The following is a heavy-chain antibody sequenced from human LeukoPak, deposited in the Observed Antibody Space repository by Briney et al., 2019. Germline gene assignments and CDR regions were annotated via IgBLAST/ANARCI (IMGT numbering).Heavy chain of an antibody. CDR2: ISGTLDYI. Sequence: GGSLRLSFAASGFTFTDYTINWVRQAPGKGLEWVSSISGTLDYIYYTDSVEGRFTISRDNAKNSLYLQMNSLRAEDTAVYYCARGGSYFDYWGQGTLVTVSS. CDR1: GFTFTDYT. V-gene: IGHV3-21*01. J-gene: IGHJ4*02. D-gene: IGHD1-26*01. CDR3: ARGGSYFDY.